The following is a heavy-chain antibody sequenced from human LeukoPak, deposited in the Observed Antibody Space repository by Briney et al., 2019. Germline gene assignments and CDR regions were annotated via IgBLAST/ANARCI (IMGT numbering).Heavy chain of an antibody. CDR1: GGTFSSYA. Sequence: ASVKVSCKASGGTFSSYAISWVRQAPGQWLEWMGRIIPILGIANYAQKFQGRVTITADKSTSTAYMELSSLRSEDTAVYYCARAVPGVVVPAAWFDPWGQGTLVTVSS. V-gene: IGHV1-69*04. CDR3: ARAVPGVVVPAAWFDP. D-gene: IGHD2-2*01. J-gene: IGHJ5*02. CDR2: IIPILGIA.